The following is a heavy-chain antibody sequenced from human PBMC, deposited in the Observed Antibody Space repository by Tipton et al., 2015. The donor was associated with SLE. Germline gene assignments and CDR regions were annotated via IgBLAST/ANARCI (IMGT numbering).Heavy chain of an antibody. CDR1: GFTFNSYW. Sequence: SLRLSCAASGFTFNSYWMNWVRQAPGKGLEWVANIKQDGTETYYVDSVKGRFTISRDNAKNSLYLQMNSLRAEDTAVYYCARDGSGSYYAYWGQGALVTVSS. D-gene: IGHD1-26*01. CDR3: ARDGSGSYYAY. V-gene: IGHV3-7*01. J-gene: IGHJ4*02. CDR2: IKQDGTET.